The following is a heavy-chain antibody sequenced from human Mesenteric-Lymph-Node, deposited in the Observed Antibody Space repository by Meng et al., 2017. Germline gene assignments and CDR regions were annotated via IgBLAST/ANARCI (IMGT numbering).Heavy chain of an antibody. CDR2: IWYDGNTK. CDR1: GFTFSSFG. CDR3: ARDPAYYYDSSGYYFGTYFDY. D-gene: IGHD3-22*01. V-gene: IGHV3-33*01. Sequence: GESLKISCAASGFTFSSFGMHWVRQAPGKGLEWVAVIWYDGNTKYYAESVKGRFTISRDNSKNTLYLQMNSLRAEDTAVYYCARDPAYYYDSSGYYFGTYFDYWGQGTLVTVSS. J-gene: IGHJ4*02.